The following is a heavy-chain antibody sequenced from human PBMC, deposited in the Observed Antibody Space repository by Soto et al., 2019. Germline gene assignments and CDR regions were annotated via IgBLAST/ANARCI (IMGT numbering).Heavy chain of an antibody. V-gene: IGHV3-11*01. CDR1: GFTFSAYY. D-gene: IGHD6-19*01. Sequence: QVQLVESGGGLVKPGGSLRLSCAASGFTFSAYYMSWIRQAPGKGLGWISYISSSGDTGNYADSVKGRFTVSRDNAKYSLYLQINSLRAEDTAVYYCARDRGAVVGQYFDYWGQGTLVTVSS. CDR2: ISSSGDTG. J-gene: IGHJ4*02. CDR3: ARDRGAVVGQYFDY.